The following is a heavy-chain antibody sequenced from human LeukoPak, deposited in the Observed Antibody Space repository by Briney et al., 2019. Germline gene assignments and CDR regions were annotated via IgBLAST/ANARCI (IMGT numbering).Heavy chain of an antibody. Sequence: GGSLRLSCAASGFTFSSYGMHWVRQAPGKGLEGVAFIRFDGSNKYYADSVKGRFTTSRDNSKNTLYLQMNSLRAEDTAVYYCAKDSYPHDSSGSGLDYWGQGTLVTVSS. J-gene: IGHJ4*02. CDR2: IRFDGSNK. V-gene: IGHV3-30*02. D-gene: IGHD3-22*01. CDR3: AKDSYPHDSSGSGLDY. CDR1: GFTFSSYG.